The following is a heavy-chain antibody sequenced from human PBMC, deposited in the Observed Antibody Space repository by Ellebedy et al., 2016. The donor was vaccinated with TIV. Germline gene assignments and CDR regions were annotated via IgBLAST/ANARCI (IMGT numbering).Heavy chain of an antibody. Sequence: SETLSLTXTISGGSVSSGTNYWSWIRQPPGKGLEWIGSVHDNGNSYFNPSLRGRATISLDTSKTQFSLKMFSVTAADTAVYYCAREAYGSGTFYVYFDPWGRGIPVTVSP. CDR2: VHDNGNS. D-gene: IGHD3-10*01. CDR3: AREAYGSGTFYVYFDP. CDR1: GGSVSSGTNY. V-gene: IGHV4-39*07. J-gene: IGHJ5*02.